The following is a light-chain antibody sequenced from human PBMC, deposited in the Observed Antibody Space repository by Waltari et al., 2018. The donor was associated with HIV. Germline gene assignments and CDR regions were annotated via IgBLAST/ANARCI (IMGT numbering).Light chain of an antibody. CDR3: CSYAGTSTWV. J-gene: IGLJ3*02. Sequence: QSALTQPASVSGSPGQSITISCTGTSSDVGGYNYVSWYQQQPGKAPKLMIYDVSKRPSGVSIRFSGSKSGNTASLTIAGLQAEDEADYYCCSYAGTSTWVFGGGTQLTVL. CDR2: DVS. CDR1: SSDVGGYNY. V-gene: IGLV2-23*02.